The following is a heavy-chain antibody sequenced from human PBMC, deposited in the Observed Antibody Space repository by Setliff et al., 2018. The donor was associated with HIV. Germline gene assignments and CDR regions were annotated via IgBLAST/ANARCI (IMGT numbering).Heavy chain of an antibody. Sequence: GASVKVSCKASGFTFTGYYIHWVRQAPGQGLEWMGWITPNSGGTNYAQKFQGRVTMTRDTSISTAYMELSRLRSDDTAVYYCARDGSSTAVAGHVLYAWGQGTLVTVSS. CDR2: ITPNSGGT. D-gene: IGHD6-19*01. CDR1: GFTFTGYY. J-gene: IGHJ5*02. V-gene: IGHV1-2*02. CDR3: ARDGSSTAVAGHVLYA.